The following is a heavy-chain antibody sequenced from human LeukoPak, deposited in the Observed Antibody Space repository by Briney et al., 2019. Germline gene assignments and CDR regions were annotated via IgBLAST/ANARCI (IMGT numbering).Heavy chain of an antibody. CDR1: GYTFTGYY. CDR3: ARGGITMVRTWYYGMDV. Sequence: ASVKVSCKASGYTFTGYYMHWVRQAPGQGLEWMGWINPNSGGTNYAQKFQGWVTMTRDTSISTAYMELSRLRSDDTAVYYCARGGITMVRTWYYGMDVWGQGSTVTVSS. V-gene: IGHV1-2*04. CDR2: INPNSGGT. J-gene: IGHJ6*02. D-gene: IGHD3-10*01.